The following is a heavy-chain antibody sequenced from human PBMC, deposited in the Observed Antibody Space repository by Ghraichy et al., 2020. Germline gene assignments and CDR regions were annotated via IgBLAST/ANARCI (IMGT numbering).Heavy chain of an antibody. CDR1: GFTFSSYS. Sequence: GGSLRLSCAASGFTFSSYSMNWVRQAPGKGLEWVSSISSSSSYIYYADSVKGRFTISRDNAKNSLYLQMNSLRAEDTAVYYCAREFPPHPGIAVGEPMDVWGQGTTVTVSS. J-gene: IGHJ6*02. CDR2: ISSSSSYI. D-gene: IGHD6-19*01. V-gene: IGHV3-21*01. CDR3: AREFPPHPGIAVGEPMDV.